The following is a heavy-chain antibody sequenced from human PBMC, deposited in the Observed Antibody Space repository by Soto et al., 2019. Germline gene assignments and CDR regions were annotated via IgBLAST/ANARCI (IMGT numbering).Heavy chain of an antibody. J-gene: IGHJ5*02. CDR3: ARDREYQQTRGSNWFDP. V-gene: IGHV4-31*03. D-gene: IGHD2-2*01. CDR1: GGSISSGGYY. Sequence: QVQLQESGPGLVKPSQTLSLTCTVSGGSISSGGYYWSWIRQHPGKGLEGIGYIYYSGSTYYNPSLKSRVTISVDTSKNQFSLKLSSVTAADTAVYYCARDREYQQTRGSNWFDPWGQGTLVTVSS. CDR2: IYYSGST.